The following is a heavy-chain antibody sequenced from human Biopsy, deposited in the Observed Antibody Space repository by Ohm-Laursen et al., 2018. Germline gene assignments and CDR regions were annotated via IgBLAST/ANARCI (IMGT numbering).Heavy chain of an antibody. V-gene: IGHV4-34*08. D-gene: IGHD4-17*01. CDR3: GNEVYGRDY. CDR2: INQSGST. CDR1: GKTFSDYR. Sequence: SVTLSLTCAVFGKTFSDYRWTWIRQPTGKGLEWIGQINQSGSTNYNPSRKSRVTISADASKYDFSLRLTSVTAADTAVYFCGNEVYGRDYWGLGARVTVSS. J-gene: IGHJ4*02.